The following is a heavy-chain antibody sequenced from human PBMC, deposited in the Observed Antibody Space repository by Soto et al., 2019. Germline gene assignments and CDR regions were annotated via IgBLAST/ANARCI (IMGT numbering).Heavy chain of an antibody. CDR1: GFTFSTYA. V-gene: IGHV3-23*01. D-gene: IGHD3-22*01. J-gene: IGHJ4*02. Sequence: EVQLLESGGGLVQPGGSLRLSCAASGFTFSTYAMSWVRQAPGKGLEWVSAISGSGGSTYYADSVKGRFTISRDNSKNTLYLQMNSLRAEDTAIYYCAKSPLISMIVPIKPPDYWGQGTLVTVSS. CDR3: AKSPLISMIVPIKPPDY. CDR2: ISGSGGST.